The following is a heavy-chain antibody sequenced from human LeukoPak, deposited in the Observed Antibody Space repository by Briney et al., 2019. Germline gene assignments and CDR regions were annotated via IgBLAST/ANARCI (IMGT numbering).Heavy chain of an antibody. CDR2: ISGSSNYI. CDR3: ARDFYSSAYFYY. V-gene: IGHV3-21*01. D-gene: IGHD6-25*01. Sequence: GGSLRLSCAASGFTFSSYNMNWVRQAPGKGLEWVSSISGSSNYISYTDSVKGRFTISRDNAKNSLYLQMNSLRADDTAVYYCARDFYSSAYFYYWGQGTLVTVSS. CDR1: GFTFSSYN. J-gene: IGHJ4*02.